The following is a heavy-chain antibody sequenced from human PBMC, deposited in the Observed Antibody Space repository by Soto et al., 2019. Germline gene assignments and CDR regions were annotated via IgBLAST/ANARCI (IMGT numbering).Heavy chain of an antibody. Sequence: GGSLRLSCAASGFTVSSNYMSWVRQAPGKGLEWVSVIYSGGSTYYADSVKGRFTISRDNSKNTLYLQMNSLRAEDTAVYYCARVDSSGPFFDYWGQGTLVTVSS. J-gene: IGHJ4*02. D-gene: IGHD3-22*01. V-gene: IGHV3-66*01. CDR1: GFTVSSNY. CDR3: ARVDSSGPFFDY. CDR2: IYSGGST.